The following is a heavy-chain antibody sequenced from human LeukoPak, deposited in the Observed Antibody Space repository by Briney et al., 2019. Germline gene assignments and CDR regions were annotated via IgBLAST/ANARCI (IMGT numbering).Heavy chain of an antibody. CDR3: ARETNSGSYYDY. J-gene: IGHJ4*02. CDR1: GFTFSSYA. Sequence: PGGSLRLSCAASGFTFSSYAMHWVRQAPGKGLEWVAVISYDGSNKYYADSVKGRFTISRDNSKNTLYLQMNSLRAEDTAVYYCARETNSGSYYDYWGQGTLVTVSS. D-gene: IGHD1-26*01. CDR2: ISYDGSNK. V-gene: IGHV3-30-3*01.